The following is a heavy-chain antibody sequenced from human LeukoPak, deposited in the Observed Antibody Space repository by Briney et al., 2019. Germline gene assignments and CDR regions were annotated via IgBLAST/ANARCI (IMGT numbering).Heavy chain of an antibody. J-gene: IGHJ4*02. CDR2: ISSSGSTI. CDR1: GFTFSSYG. Sequence: GGSLRLSCAASGFTFSSYGMTWVRQAPGKGLEWVSYISSSGSTIYYADSVKGRFTISRDNAKNSLYLQMNSLRAEDTAVYYCARDLYGGSYLDYWGQGTLVTVSS. D-gene: IGHD1-26*01. V-gene: IGHV3-48*04. CDR3: ARDLYGGSYLDY.